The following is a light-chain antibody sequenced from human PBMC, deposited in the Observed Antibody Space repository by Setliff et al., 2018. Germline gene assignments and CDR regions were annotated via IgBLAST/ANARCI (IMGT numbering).Light chain of an antibody. Sequence: QSALTQPASVSGSPGQSITISCTGTSSDVGGYNYVSWYQQHSGKAPKLMIYEVGNRPSGVSNRFSGSKSGNTASLTISGLQAEDEADYYCSSYTSRSQVFGTGTKATVL. CDR1: SSDVGGYNY. J-gene: IGLJ1*01. CDR3: SSYTSRSQV. V-gene: IGLV2-14*01. CDR2: EVG.